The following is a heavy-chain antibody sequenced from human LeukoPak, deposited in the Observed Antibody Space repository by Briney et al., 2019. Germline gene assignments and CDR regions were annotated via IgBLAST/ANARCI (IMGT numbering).Heavy chain of an antibody. V-gene: IGHV1-69*13. CDR1: GGTFSSYA. CDR2: IIPIFGTA. D-gene: IGHD6-13*01. J-gene: IGHJ6*02. CDR3: ARSGPIAAAGTLTPVAYYYYGMDV. Sequence: SVKVSCKASGGTFSSYAISWVRQAPGQGLEWMGGIIPIFGTANYAQKFQGRVTITADESTSTAYMELSSLRSEDTAVYYCARSGPIAAAGTLTPVAYYYYGMDVWGQGTTVTVSS.